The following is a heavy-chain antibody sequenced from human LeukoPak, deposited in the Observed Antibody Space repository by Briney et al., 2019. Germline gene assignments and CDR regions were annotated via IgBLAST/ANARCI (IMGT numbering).Heavy chain of an antibody. J-gene: IGHJ4*02. Sequence: TSETLSLTCTVSGGSISSSSYYWGWIRQPPGKGLEWIGSIYYSGGTYYNPSLKSRVTISVDTSKNQLSLKLSSVTAADTAVYYCASDDGYSLYYFDYWGQGTLVTVSS. CDR2: IYYSGGT. D-gene: IGHD5-18*01. CDR3: ASDDGYSLYYFDY. CDR1: GGSISSSSYY. V-gene: IGHV4-39*01.